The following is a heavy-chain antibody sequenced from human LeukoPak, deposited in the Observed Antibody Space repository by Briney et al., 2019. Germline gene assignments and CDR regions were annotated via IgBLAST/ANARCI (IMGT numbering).Heavy chain of an antibody. CDR1: GFTFSSYW. J-gene: IGHJ4*02. CDR2: INSDGSST. Sequence: GGSLRLSCAASGFTFSSYWMHWVRQAPGKGLVWVSRINSDGSSTSYADSVKGRFTISRDNAKNTLYLRMNSLRAEDTAVYYCARVGHSGSYYAYWGQGTLVTVSS. D-gene: IGHD1-26*01. CDR3: ARVGHSGSYYAY. V-gene: IGHV3-74*01.